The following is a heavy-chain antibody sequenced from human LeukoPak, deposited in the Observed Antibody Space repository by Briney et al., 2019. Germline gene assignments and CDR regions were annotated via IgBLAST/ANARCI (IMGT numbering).Heavy chain of an antibody. D-gene: IGHD3-3*01. CDR3: AKARQDLYYDFWSGPEDNWFDP. CDR2: ISGSGGST. Sequence: GGSLRLSCAASGFTFSSYAMSWVRQAPGKGLERVSAISGSGGSTYYADSVKGRFTISRDNSKNTLYLQMNSLRAEDTAVYYCAKARQDLYYDFWSGPEDNWFDPWGQGTLVTVSS. CDR1: GFTFSSYA. V-gene: IGHV3-23*01. J-gene: IGHJ5*02.